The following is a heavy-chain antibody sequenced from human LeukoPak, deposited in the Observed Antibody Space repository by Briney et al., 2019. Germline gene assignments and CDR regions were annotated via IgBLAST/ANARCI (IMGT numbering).Heavy chain of an antibody. Sequence: ASVKVSCKSSGFTFTGYYIHWVRQAPGQGLEWMGWFNLNSGGTNYAQKFQGWVTMTRDTSISTAYMELHRLSSDDTAVYFCARDRATVATPYFDYWGQGTLVTVPS. J-gene: IGHJ4*02. CDR1: GFTFTGYY. CDR3: ARDRATVATPYFDY. CDR2: FNLNSGGT. D-gene: IGHD4-23*01. V-gene: IGHV1-2*04.